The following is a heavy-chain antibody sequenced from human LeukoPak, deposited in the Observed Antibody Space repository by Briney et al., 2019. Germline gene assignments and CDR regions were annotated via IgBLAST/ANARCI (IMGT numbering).Heavy chain of an antibody. CDR3: AVLSYDSSGYYYPFDY. CDR1: GYTFTNYA. Sequence: ASVKVSCKASGYTFTNYAMNWVRQAPGQGLEWMGWMNTNTGNPTYAQGFTGRFVFSLDTSVSTAYLQISSLKTEDTAVYYCAVLSYDSSGYYYPFDYWGQGTLVTVSS. CDR2: MNTNTGNP. V-gene: IGHV7-4-1*02. D-gene: IGHD3-22*01. J-gene: IGHJ4*02.